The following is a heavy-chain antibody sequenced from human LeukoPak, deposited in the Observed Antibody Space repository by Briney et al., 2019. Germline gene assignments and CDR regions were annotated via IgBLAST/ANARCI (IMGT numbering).Heavy chain of an antibody. CDR1: VFTFSSYP. V-gene: IGHV3-23*01. D-gene: IGHD3-3*01. CDR3: AKDNDFWSGYSVY. Sequence: GGSLRLSCAASVFTFSSYPMSWVRQAPWKGLEWVLAISGSGGSTYYADSVKGRFTISRDNSKNTLYLQMNSLRAEDTSVYYCAKDNDFWSGYSVYWGQGTLVTVSS. J-gene: IGHJ4*02. CDR2: ISGSGGST.